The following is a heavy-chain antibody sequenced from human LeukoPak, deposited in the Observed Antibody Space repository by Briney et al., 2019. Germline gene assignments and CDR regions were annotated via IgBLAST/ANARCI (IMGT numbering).Heavy chain of an antibody. D-gene: IGHD3-10*01. CDR2: IYYSGST. J-gene: IGHJ4*02. CDR1: GGSISSYY. CDR3: ARHEASGSSNFDS. V-gene: IGHV4-59*08. Sequence: SETLSLICTVSGGSISSYYWSWIRQPPGKGLEWIGYIYYSGSTNYNPSLKSRLTISVDTSKNQFSLKLSSVTAADTAVYFCARHEASGSSNFDSWGQGTLVTVSS.